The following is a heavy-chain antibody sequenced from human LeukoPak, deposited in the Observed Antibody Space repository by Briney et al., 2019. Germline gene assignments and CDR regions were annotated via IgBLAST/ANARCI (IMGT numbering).Heavy chain of an antibody. CDR3: ARDRGVPSTSLSLPDQRVDYFDY. D-gene: IGHD5/OR15-5a*01. V-gene: IGHV1-2*02. J-gene: IGHJ4*02. Sequence: ASVKVSCKASGYTFTGYYMHWVRQAPGQGLEWMGWINPNSGGTNYAQKFQGRVTMTRDTSISTAYMELSRLRSDDTAVYYCARDRGVPSTSLSLPDQRVDYFDYWGQGTLVTVSS. CDR2: INPNSGGT. CDR1: GYTFTGYY.